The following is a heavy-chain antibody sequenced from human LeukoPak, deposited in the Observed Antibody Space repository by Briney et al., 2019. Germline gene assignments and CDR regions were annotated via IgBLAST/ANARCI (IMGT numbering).Heavy chain of an antibody. V-gene: IGHV4-34*01. D-gene: IGHD1-26*01. CDR3: ARGRVGATSSWFDP. CDR1: GGSISGYY. CDR2: INHSGST. J-gene: IGHJ5*02. Sequence: PSETLSLTCAVYGGSISGYYWIWIRQPPGNGLEWIGEINHSGSTNYNPSLKSRVTISVDTSKNQFSLKLSSVTAADTAVYYCARGRVGATSSWFDPWGQGTLVTVSS.